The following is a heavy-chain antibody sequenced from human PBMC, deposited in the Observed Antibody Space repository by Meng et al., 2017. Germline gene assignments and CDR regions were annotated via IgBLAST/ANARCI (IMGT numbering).Heavy chain of an antibody. CDR3: ARNYAGNYYYYYYGMDV. Sequence: GSLRLSCAVYGGSFSGYYWSWIRQPPGKGLEWIGEINHSGSTNYNPSLKSRVTISVDTSKNQFSLQLSSVTAADTAVYYCARNYAGNYYYYYYGMDVWGQGTTVTVSS. J-gene: IGHJ6*02. CDR1: GGSFSGYY. CDR2: INHSGST. V-gene: IGHV4-34*01. D-gene: IGHD4-23*01.